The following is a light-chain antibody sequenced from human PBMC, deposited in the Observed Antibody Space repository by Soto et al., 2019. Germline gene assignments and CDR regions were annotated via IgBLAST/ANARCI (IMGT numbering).Light chain of an antibody. CDR1: QGISSA. CDR3: QQFNSYRLYS. J-gene: IGKJ2*03. CDR2: DAS. Sequence: AIQLTQSPSSLSASVGDRVTITCRASQGISSALAWYQQKPGKAPKLLIYDASSLESGVPSRFSGSGSGTDFTLTISSLQPEDFATYYCQQFNSYRLYSFGQGTKLEIK. V-gene: IGKV1-13*02.